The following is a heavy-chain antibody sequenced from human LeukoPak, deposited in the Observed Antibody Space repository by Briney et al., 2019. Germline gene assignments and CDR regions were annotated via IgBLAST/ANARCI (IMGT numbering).Heavy chain of an antibody. D-gene: IGHD6-19*01. CDR3: ARDSPIAVSGTYDY. CDR2: INPNSGGT. Sequence: ASVKVSCKASGYTFTGYYMHWVRQAPGQGLEWVGRINPNSGGTKYAQKFQGRVTMTRDTSISTAYMELTRMTSDDTAIYYCARDSPIAVSGTYDYWGQGTLVTVSS. CDR1: GYTFTGYY. J-gene: IGHJ4*02. V-gene: IGHV1-2*06.